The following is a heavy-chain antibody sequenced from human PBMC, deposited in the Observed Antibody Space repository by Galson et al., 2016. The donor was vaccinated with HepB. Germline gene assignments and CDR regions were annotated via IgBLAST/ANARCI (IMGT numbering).Heavy chain of an antibody. D-gene: IGHD2-2*02. Sequence: SVKVSCKASGGTFSSYAINWVRQAPGQGLEWMGGIIPIFRTTNYAQKFQGRVTMTADESTSTAYMELSSLRSEDTAVYYFARGQYQLLYGGNWFDPWGQGTLVAVSS. CDR2: IIPIFRTT. CDR1: GGTFSSYA. CDR3: ARGQYQLLYGGNWFDP. V-gene: IGHV1-69*13. J-gene: IGHJ5*02.